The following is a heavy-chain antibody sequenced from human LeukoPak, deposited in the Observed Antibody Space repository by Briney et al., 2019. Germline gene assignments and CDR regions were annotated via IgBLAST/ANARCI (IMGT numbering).Heavy chain of an antibody. V-gene: IGHV1-69*04. CDR1: GGTFSSYA. D-gene: IGHD2-2*01. J-gene: IGHJ6*02. CDR2: IIPILGIA. CDR3: ARASYCSSTSRYSYYYYGMDV. Sequence: SVKVSCKASGGTFSSYAISWVRQAPGQGLEWMGRIIPILGIANYAQKFQGRVTIPADKSTSTAYMELSSLRSEDTAVYYCARASYCSSTSRYSYYYYGMDVWGQGTTVTVSS.